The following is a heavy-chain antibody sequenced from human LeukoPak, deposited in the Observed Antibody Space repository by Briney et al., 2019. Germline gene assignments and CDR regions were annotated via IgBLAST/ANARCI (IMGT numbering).Heavy chain of an antibody. Sequence: GGSLRLSCADSGFTFSSYWMSWVRQAPGKGVEWVANIKQDGSEKYYVDSVKGRFTISRDNAKNSLYLQMNSLRAEDTAVYYCARDWDYGRYFDYWGQGTLVTVSS. CDR3: ARDWDYGRYFDY. D-gene: IGHD4-17*01. CDR2: IKQDGSEK. J-gene: IGHJ4*02. V-gene: IGHV3-7*03. CDR1: GFTFSSYW.